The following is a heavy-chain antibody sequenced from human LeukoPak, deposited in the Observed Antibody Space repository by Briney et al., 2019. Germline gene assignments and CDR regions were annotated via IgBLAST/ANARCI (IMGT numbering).Heavy chain of an antibody. CDR3: ARPLSSYGPLGY. D-gene: IGHD5-18*01. CDR2: ISYDGSNK. J-gene: IGHJ4*02. Sequence: GGSLRLSCAASGFTFSSYAMHWVRQAPGKGLEWVAVISYDGSNKYYADSVKGRFTISRDNSKNTLYLQMNSLRAEDTAVYYCARPLSSYGPLGYWGQGTLVTVSS. V-gene: IGHV3-30-3*01. CDR1: GFTFSSYA.